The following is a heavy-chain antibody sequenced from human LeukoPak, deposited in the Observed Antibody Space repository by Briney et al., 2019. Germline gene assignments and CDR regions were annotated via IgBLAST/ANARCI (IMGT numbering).Heavy chain of an antibody. V-gene: IGHV3-7*01. D-gene: IGHD3-10*02. CDR3: AELGITMIGGV. Sequence: GGSLRLSCAASGFTFSNFLMNWVRQAPGKGLEWVANIKQDGSEKYYVDSVKGRFTISRDNAKNSLYLQMNSLRAEDTAVYYCAELGITMIGGVWGKGTTVTISS. J-gene: IGHJ6*04. CDR2: IKQDGSEK. CDR1: GFTFSNFL.